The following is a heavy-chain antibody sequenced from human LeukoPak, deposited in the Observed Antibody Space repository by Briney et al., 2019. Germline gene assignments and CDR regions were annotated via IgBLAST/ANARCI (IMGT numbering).Heavy chain of an antibody. D-gene: IGHD6-13*01. CDR3: AREALITGYSSSWYVSWFDP. CDR1: GFTFSSYG. J-gene: IGHJ5*02. V-gene: IGHV3-30*02. CDR2: IRYDGSNK. Sequence: GGSLRLSCAASGFTFSSYGMHWVRQAPGKGLEWVAFIRYDGSNKYYADSVKGRFTISRDNSKNTLYLQMNSLRAEDTAVYYCAREALITGYSSSWYVSWFDPWGQGTLVTVSS.